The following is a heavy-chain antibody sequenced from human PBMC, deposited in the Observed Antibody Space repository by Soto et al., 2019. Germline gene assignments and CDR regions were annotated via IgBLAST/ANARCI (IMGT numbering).Heavy chain of an antibody. Sequence: QVQLVESGGGVVQPGRSLRLSCAASGFTFKSNAMHWVRQAPGKGLEWVAVISYDGSNKHYTDSVKRRFTISRDNSKNTLYLQMNGLRPEDTAVYYCTSSSVSDIVVVAAASELDYWGQGTLVTISS. J-gene: IGHJ4*02. CDR1: GFTFKSNA. D-gene: IGHD2-15*01. V-gene: IGHV3-30*04. CDR3: TSSSVSDIVVVAAASELDY. CDR2: ISYDGSNK.